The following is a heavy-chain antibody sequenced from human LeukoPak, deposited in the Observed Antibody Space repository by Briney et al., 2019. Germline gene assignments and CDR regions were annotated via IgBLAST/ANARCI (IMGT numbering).Heavy chain of an antibody. Sequence: GGSLRLSCAAYEFGFRDYYMSWIRQAPGKGLEWVSYISSSGNTKYDADSVRGRFTISRDNAMNSLYLQMNNLRAEDTALYYCATGRSCPTCYLTDYWGQGTLVTVSS. CDR3: ATGRSCPTCYLTDY. CDR2: ISSSGNTK. CDR1: EFGFRDYY. V-gene: IGHV3-11*04. J-gene: IGHJ4*02. D-gene: IGHD2-2*01.